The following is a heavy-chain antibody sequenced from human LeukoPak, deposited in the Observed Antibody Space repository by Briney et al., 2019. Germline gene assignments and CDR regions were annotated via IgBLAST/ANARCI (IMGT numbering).Heavy chain of an antibody. V-gene: IGHV4-34*01. Sequence: PSETLSLTCAVYGGSFSGYYWSWIRPPPGKGLEWIGEINHSGSTNYTPSLKSRVTISVDTSKNQFSMKLSSVTAADTAVYYCARAGYCTGGVCYPDAFDIWGQGTMVTVSS. CDR1: GGSFSGYY. J-gene: IGHJ3*02. D-gene: IGHD2-8*02. CDR3: ARAGYCTGGVCYPDAFDI. CDR2: INHSGST.